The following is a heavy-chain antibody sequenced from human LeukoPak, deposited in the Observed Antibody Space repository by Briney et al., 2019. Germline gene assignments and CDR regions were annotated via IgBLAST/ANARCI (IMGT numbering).Heavy chain of an antibody. D-gene: IGHD5-24*01. Sequence: GGSLRLSCETAGFTFSSYVMHWVRRTPGKGLVWVSRISHDGITSYADSVKGRFTISRDNAKNTLILQMNSLRVEDTAVYYCAXXWVYKIDYWGRGTLVTVSS. J-gene: IGHJ4*02. CDR2: ISHDGIT. CDR1: GFTFSSYV. CDR3: AXXWVYKIDY. V-gene: IGHV3-74*01.